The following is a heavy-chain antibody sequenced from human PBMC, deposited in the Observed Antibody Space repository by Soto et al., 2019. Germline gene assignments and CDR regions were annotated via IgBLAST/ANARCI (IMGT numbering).Heavy chain of an antibody. CDR3: ASDMSTT. J-gene: IGHJ5*02. D-gene: IGHD2-2*01. V-gene: IGHV1-8*01. Sequence: QVQLVQSGAEVKKPGASVKVSCKASGYTFTSHDINWMRQATGKGLEWMGWMNPNTGHTNYAQKFQGRVTMTRDTSISTDYMELTNLRSENTAIYYCASDMSTTWSEGTLVTVSS. CDR2: MNPNTGHT. CDR1: GYTFTSHD.